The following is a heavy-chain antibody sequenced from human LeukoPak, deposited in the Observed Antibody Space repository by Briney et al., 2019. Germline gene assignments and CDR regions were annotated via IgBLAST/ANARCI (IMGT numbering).Heavy chain of an antibody. D-gene: IGHD5-18*01. CDR3: AREVEPISAMDKRDWYFDL. Sequence: SETLSLTCTVSGGSISSYYCSSIRPPPGKGLEWIGYIYYSGSTNYNPSLKSRVTISVDTSKNQFSLKLSSVTAADTAVYYCAREVEPISAMDKRDWYFDLWGRGTLVTVSS. V-gene: IGHV4-59*01. CDR1: GGSISSYY. J-gene: IGHJ2*01. CDR2: IYYSGST.